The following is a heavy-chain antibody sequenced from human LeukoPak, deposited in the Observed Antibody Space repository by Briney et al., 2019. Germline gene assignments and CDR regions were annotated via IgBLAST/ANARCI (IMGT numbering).Heavy chain of an antibody. V-gene: IGHV3-30*18. J-gene: IGHJ4*02. CDR1: GFTFSSYG. D-gene: IGHD6-13*01. CDR3: AKEPFPRQYTSSWYYFDY. Sequence: GGSLRLSCAASGFTFSSYGMHWVRQAPGKGLEWVAVISYDGNNKYYADSVEGRFTISRDNSKNTLYLQMNSLSAEDTAVYYCAKEPFPRQYTSSWYYFDYWGQGTLVTVSS. CDR2: ISYDGNNK.